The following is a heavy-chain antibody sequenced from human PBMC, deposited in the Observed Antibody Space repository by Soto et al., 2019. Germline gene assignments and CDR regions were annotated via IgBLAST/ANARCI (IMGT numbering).Heavy chain of an antibody. Sequence: GGSLRLSCAASGFTFSNAWMNWVRQAPGTGLEWVGRIKSKTDCGTTDYAAPVKGRFTISRDDSKNTLYLQMNSLKTEDTAVYYCTTDFSSSSTYYYCGMDVWGQGTTVTVSS. CDR3: TTDFSSSSTYYYCGMDV. CDR2: IKSKTDCGTT. CDR1: GFTFSNAW. V-gene: IGHV3-15*07. J-gene: IGHJ6*02. D-gene: IGHD6-13*01.